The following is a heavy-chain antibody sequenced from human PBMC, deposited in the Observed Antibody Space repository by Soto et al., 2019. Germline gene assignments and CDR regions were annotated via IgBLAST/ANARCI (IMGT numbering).Heavy chain of an antibody. Sequence: ASVKVSCKASGYTFTSYYMHWVRQAPGQGLEWMGIINPSGGSTSYAQKFQGRVTMTRDTSTSTVYMELSSLRSEDTAVYYCARGVATPRLFYYYYGMDVWGQGTTVTVSS. J-gene: IGHJ6*02. CDR1: GYTFTSYY. D-gene: IGHD5-12*01. V-gene: IGHV1-46*03. CDR3: ARGVATPRLFYYYYGMDV. CDR2: INPSGGST.